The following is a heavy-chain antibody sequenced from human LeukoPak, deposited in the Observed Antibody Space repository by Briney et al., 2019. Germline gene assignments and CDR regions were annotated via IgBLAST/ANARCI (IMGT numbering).Heavy chain of an antibody. CDR3: AKDQQVSGWEPQGAFDI. D-gene: IGHD1-26*01. V-gene: IGHV3-9*01. J-gene: IGHJ3*02. Sequence: GGSLRLSCAASGFTFDDYAMHWVRQAPGKGLEWVSGISWNSGSIGYADSVKGRFTISRDNAKNSLYLQMNSLRAEDTAVYYCAKDQQVSGWEPQGAFDIWGQGTMVTVSS. CDR2: ISWNSGSI. CDR1: GFTFDDYA.